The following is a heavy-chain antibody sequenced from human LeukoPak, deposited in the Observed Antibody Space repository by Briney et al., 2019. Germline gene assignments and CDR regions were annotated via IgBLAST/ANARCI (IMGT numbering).Heavy chain of an antibody. D-gene: IGHD3-3*01. CDR1: GFTFSSYA. J-gene: IGHJ5*02. CDR3: AEGSITIFGVEKNWFDP. V-gene: IGHV3-23*01. CDR2: ISGSGGST. Sequence: PGGSLRLSCAASGFTFSSYAMSWVRQAPGKGLEWVSAISGSGGSTYYADSVKGRFTISRDNSKNTLYLQMNSLRAEDTAVYYCAEGSITIFGVEKNWFDPWGQGTLVTVSS.